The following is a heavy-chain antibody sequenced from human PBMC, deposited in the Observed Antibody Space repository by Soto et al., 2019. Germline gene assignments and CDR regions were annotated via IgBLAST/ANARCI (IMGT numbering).Heavy chain of an antibody. J-gene: IGHJ4*02. CDR1: GYTFTSYA. CDR3: ARAPLYYGSGSYYKKPNLDY. Sequence: ASVKVSCEASGYTFTSYAMHWVRQAPGQRLEWMGWINAGNGNTKYSQKFQGRVTITRDTSASTAYMELSSLRSEDTAVYYCARAPLYYGSGSYYKKPNLDYWGQGTLVTVSS. D-gene: IGHD3-10*01. CDR2: INAGNGNT. V-gene: IGHV1-3*01.